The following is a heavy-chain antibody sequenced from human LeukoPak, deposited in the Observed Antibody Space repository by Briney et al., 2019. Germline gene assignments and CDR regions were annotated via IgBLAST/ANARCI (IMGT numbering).Heavy chain of an antibody. V-gene: IGHV4-34*01. D-gene: IGHD6-19*01. CDR1: GGSFSGYY. Sequence: SETLSLTCAVYGGSFSGYYWSWIRQPPGKGLEWIGEINHSGSTNYNPSLKSRVTISVDTSKNQFSLKLSSVTAADTAVYYCARLGSSGWYYRGQGTLVTVSS. CDR2: INHSGST. J-gene: IGHJ4*02. CDR3: ARLGSSGWYY.